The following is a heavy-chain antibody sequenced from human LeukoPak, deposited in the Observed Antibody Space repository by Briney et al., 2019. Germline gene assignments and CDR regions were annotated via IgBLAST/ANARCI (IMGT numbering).Heavy chain of an antibody. CDR1: GYSISSGYY. CDR2: IDHSGST. V-gene: IGHV4-38-2*01. D-gene: IGHD3-3*01. Sequence: SETLSLTCAVSGYSISSGYYWGWIRQPPGKGLEWIGSIDHSGSTYYNPSLKSRVTISVDTSKNQFSLKLSSVTAADTAVYYCARQLVGYYDFWSGKRGAFDIWGQGTMVTVSP. CDR3: ARQLVGYYDFWSGKRGAFDI. J-gene: IGHJ3*02.